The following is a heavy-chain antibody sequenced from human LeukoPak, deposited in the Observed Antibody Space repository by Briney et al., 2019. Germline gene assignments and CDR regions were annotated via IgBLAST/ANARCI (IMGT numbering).Heavy chain of an antibody. V-gene: IGHV4-31*03. CDR1: GGSISSGGYC. CDR3: ARRVDGSNYVATVDY. D-gene: IGHD4-11*01. J-gene: IGHJ4*02. Sequence: KPSQTLSLTCTVSGGSISSGGYCWSWIRQHPGKGLEWIGYIYYSGSTYYNPSLKSRVTISVDTSKNQFSLKLSSVTAADTAVYYCARRVDGSNYVATVDYWGQGTLVTVSS. CDR2: IYYSGST.